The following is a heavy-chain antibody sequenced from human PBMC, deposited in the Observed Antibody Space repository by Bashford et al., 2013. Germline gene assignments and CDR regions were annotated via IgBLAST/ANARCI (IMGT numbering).Heavy chain of an antibody. CDR1: GYSFSNHG. D-gene: IGHD5-18*01. V-gene: IGHV1-18*01. CDR2: ISDYNGYT. CDR3: VRDRGYIYGFDY. J-gene: IGHJ4*02. Sequence: ASVKVSCKASGYSFSNHGISWVRQAPGQGLEWMGWISDYNGYTTYAQKFQGRVTMTRDTAISTAYMELGSLSSDDTAVYYCVRDRGYIYGFDYWGQGAQVTVSS.